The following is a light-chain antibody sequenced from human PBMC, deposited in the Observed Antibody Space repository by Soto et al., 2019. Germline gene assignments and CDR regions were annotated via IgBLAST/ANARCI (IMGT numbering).Light chain of an antibody. Sequence: DIQMTQSPSTLSASVGDTVTITCRASQNINRCLAWYQKRPGKAPNLLIHKASSLEGGVPSRFSGSASGTEFTLTISSLQPDDFAAYFCLQYNVYPLTFGGGTKVEI. J-gene: IGKJ4*01. V-gene: IGKV1-5*03. CDR2: KAS. CDR3: LQYNVYPLT. CDR1: QNINRC.